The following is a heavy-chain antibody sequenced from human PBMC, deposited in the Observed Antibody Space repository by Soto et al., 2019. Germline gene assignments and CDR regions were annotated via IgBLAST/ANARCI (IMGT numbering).Heavy chain of an antibody. D-gene: IGHD2-15*01. V-gene: IGHV4-61*01. CDR3: ARVYCSGGSCYFDY. J-gene: IGHJ4*02. CDR2: IYYSGST. Sequence: PSETLSVTCTVSGGSVSSGSYYWSWIRQPPGKGLEWIGYIYYSGSTNYNPSLKSRVTISVDTSKSQFSLKLSSVTAADTAVYYCARVYCSGGSCYFDYWGQGTLVTVSS. CDR1: GGSVSSGSYY.